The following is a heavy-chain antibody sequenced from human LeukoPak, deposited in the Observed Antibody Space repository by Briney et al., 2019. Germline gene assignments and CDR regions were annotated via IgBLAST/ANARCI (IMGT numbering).Heavy chain of an antibody. Sequence: GGSLRLSCAASGFTFSSYWMSWVRQAPGKGLEWVANIKQDGSEKYYVDSVKGRFTISRDNAKNSLYLQMNSLRAEDTAVYYCARGEGTTFLYYYYGMDVWGQGTTVTVSS. CDR2: IKQDGSEK. V-gene: IGHV3-7*01. CDR1: GFTFSSYW. D-gene: IGHD1-7*01. J-gene: IGHJ6*02. CDR3: ARGEGTTFLYYYYGMDV.